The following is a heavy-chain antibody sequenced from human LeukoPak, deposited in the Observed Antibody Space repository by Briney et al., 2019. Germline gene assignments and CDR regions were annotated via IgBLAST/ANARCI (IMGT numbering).Heavy chain of an antibody. CDR1: GYTFTSYY. V-gene: IGHV1-8*02. CDR3: ARELRRDKY. D-gene: IGHD1-1*01. J-gene: IGHJ4*02. CDR2: MNPGSGNT. Sequence: GASVKVSCKASGYTFTSYYMHWVRQATGQGLEWMGYMNPGSGNTGYAQNFQGRVTLTVNTSITTAYMELSSLRPEDTAVYYCARELRRDKYWGQGTLVTVSS.